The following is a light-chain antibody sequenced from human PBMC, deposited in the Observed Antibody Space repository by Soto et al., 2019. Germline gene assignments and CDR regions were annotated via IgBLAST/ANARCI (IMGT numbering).Light chain of an antibody. J-gene: IGKJ1*01. V-gene: IGKV3-15*01. CDR3: QQYNNWPMWT. CDR1: QSITRN. CDR2: GAS. Sequence: EIVMTQSPATLSVSPGERATLSCRASQSITRNLAWYQQSPGQAPRLLIYGASTRATGTPARFSGSGSGTEFTLTINSLQSEDFAVYYCQQYNNWPMWTFGQGTKVDIK.